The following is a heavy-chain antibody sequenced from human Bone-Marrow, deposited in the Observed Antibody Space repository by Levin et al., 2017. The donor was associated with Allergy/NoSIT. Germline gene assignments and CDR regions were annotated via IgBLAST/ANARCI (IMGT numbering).Heavy chain of an antibody. J-gene: IGHJ5*02. Sequence: SCAASGFTFSSYSMNWVRQAPGKGLEWVSYISSSSSTIYYADSVKGRFTISRDNAKNSLYLQMNSLRDEDTAVYYCARGSITYYYDSSGLNWFDPWGQGTLVTVSS. CDR3: ARGSITYYYDSSGLNWFDP. D-gene: IGHD3-22*01. CDR1: GFTFSSYS. V-gene: IGHV3-48*02. CDR2: ISSSSSTI.